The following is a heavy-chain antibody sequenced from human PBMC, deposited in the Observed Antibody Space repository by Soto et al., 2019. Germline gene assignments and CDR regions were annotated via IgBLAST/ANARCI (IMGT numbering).Heavy chain of an antibody. D-gene: IGHD3-22*01. CDR1: GYTFSSYG. CDR2: VSPYDGYT. Sequence: QVQLVQSGAEVKKPGASVKVSCKASGYTFSSYGINWVRQAPGQGLEWLGWVSPYDGYTNYAQILQGRGSMTTDTSTKTAYMEVRSLRSDDTAVYYCARGGYYDSSGSRNYFYGMNVWGQGTTVTVSS. V-gene: IGHV1-18*01. CDR3: ARGGYYDSSGSRNYFYGMNV. J-gene: IGHJ6*02.